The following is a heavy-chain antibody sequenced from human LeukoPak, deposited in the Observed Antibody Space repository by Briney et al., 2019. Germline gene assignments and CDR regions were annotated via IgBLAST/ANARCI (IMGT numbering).Heavy chain of an antibody. CDR2: IYYSGSS. Sequence: KPSETLSLTCSVSGGSISSSSSYWGWIRQPPGKGLEWIGSIYYSGSSFDNPALKSRVTISVDTSKNQFSLKLSSVTAANTAVYYCAGRYAYYWFDPWGQGTLVTVSS. CDR3: AGRYAYYWFDP. D-gene: IGHD2-8*01. V-gene: IGHV4-39*07. CDR1: GGSISSSSSY. J-gene: IGHJ5*02.